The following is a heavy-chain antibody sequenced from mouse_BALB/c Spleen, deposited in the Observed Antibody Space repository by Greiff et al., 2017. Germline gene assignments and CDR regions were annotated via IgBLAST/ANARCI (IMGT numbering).Heavy chain of an antibody. D-gene: IGHD1-1*02. CDR3: TRNHYGPADYFDY. Sequence: EVKLVESGTVLARPGASVKMSCKASGYTFTSYWMHWVKQRPGQGLEWIGAIYPGNSDTSYNQKFKGKAKLTAVTSTSTAYMELSSLTNEDSAVYYCTRNHYGPADYFDYWGQGTTLTVSS. V-gene: IGHV1-5*01. J-gene: IGHJ2*01. CDR2: IYPGNSDT. CDR1: GYTFTSYW.